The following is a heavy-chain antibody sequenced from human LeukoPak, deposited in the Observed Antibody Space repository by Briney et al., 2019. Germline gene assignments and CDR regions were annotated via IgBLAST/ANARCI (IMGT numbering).Heavy chain of an antibody. CDR2: THTSVST. V-gene: IGHV4-4*07. CDR3: ARHHYQLSALDY. J-gene: IGHJ4*02. Sequence: KPSGTLSLTCTVSDDSISDYYRGWIRQPAGKGLEWIGRTHTSVSTSYNPSLKSRVTMSVDTSKNQFSLKLSSVTAADTAVYYCARHHYQLSALDYWGQGTLVTVSS. CDR1: DDSISDYY. D-gene: IGHD2-2*01.